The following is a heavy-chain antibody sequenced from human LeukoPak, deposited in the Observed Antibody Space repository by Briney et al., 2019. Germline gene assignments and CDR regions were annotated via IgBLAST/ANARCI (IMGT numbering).Heavy chain of an antibody. CDR1: GGSISSGGYY. V-gene: IGHV4-39*07. CDR3: ARDATRSGYFDY. J-gene: IGHJ4*02. D-gene: IGHD3-3*01. CDR2: SSYSGST. Sequence: SETLSLTCTVSGGSISSGGYYWSWIRQPPGKGLEWIGSSSYSGSTYYNPSLKNRVTISVDTSKNQFSLKLTSVTAADTAVYFCARDATRSGYFDYWGQGTLVTVSS.